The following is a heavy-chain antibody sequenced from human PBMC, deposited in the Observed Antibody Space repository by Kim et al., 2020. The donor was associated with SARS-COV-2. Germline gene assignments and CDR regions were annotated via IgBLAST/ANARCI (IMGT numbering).Heavy chain of an antibody. D-gene: IGHD4-17*01. Sequence: GGSLRLSCAASGFTFDDYAMHWVRQAPGKGLQWVSGISWNSGIIGYADSVKGRFTISRDNAKNSLYLQMNSLRAADTALYYCIKAIGVYSGVNYGDGMDVWGQGTTVTVSS. CDR2: ISWNSGII. CDR1: GFTFDDYA. V-gene: IGHV3-9*01. J-gene: IGHJ6*02. CDR3: IKAIGVYSGVNYGDGMDV.